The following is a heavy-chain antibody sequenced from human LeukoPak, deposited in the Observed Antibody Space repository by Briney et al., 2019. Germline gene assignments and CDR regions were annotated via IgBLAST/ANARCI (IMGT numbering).Heavy chain of an antibody. D-gene: IGHD3-22*01. CDR2: INPNSGGT. Sequence: ASVKVSCKASGYTFTGYYMHWVRQAPGQGLEWMGWINPNSGGTNYAQKFQGRVTMTRDTSISTAYMELSRLRSDDTAVDYCAIDGRGYYNDSSGYYDYWGQGPLVTVSS. CDR1: GYTFTGYY. J-gene: IGHJ4*02. V-gene: IGHV1-2*02. CDR3: AIDGRGYYNDSSGYYDY.